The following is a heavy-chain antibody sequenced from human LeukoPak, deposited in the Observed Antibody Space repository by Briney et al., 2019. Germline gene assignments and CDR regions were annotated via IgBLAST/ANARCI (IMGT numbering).Heavy chain of an antibody. CDR2: INTNTGNP. V-gene: IGHV7-4-1*02. CDR3: AIWSRTYYYYGMDV. J-gene: IGHJ6*02. D-gene: IGHD3-10*01. CDR1: GYTFTSYA. Sequence: ASVKVSCKASGYTFTSYAMNWVRQAPGQGLEWMGWINTNTGNPTYAQGFTGRFVFSLDTSVSTAYLQISSLKAEDTAVYYCAIWSRTYYYYGMDVWGQGTTVTVSS.